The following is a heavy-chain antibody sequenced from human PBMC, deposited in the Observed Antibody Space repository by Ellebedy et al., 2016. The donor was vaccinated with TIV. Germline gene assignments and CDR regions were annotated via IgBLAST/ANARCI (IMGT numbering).Heavy chain of an antibody. J-gene: IGHJ4*02. Sequence: GESLKISCAASGFTFSSYAMAWVRQAPGKGLEWVSGIVGGGGGIFYADSVKGRFTISRDNSKNTVDLQMNSLRAEDTAVYYCARRRAVTSIRYFDYWGQGTLVTVSS. D-gene: IGHD2-21*02. CDR2: IVGGGGGI. CDR3: ARRRAVTSIRYFDY. V-gene: IGHV3-23*01. CDR1: GFTFSSYA.